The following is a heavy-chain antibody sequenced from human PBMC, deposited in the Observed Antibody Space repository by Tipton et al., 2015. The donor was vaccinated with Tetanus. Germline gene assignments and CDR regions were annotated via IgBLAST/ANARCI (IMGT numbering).Heavy chain of an antibody. CDR1: GGTFSSYA. Sequence: QSGAEVKKPGSSVKVSCKASGGTFSSYAISWVRQAPGQGLEWMGGIIPIFGTANYAQKFQGRVTITADESTSTAYMELSSLRSEGTAVYYCARPSSSSGAYYYYYGMDVWGQGTTVTVSS. D-gene: IGHD6-6*01. J-gene: IGHJ6*02. V-gene: IGHV1-69*01. CDR2: IIPIFGTA. CDR3: ARPSSSSGAYYYYYGMDV.